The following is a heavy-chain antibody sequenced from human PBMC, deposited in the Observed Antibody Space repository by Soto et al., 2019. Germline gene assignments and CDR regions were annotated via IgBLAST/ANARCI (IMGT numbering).Heavy chain of an antibody. CDR2: IIPVFGTA. D-gene: IGHD4-17*01. CDR3: ARGDATKIVVTTYYGMDV. CDR1: GGTLSNYG. J-gene: IGHJ6*02. V-gene: IGHV1-69*12. Sequence: QVQLVQSGAEVKKPGSSVKVSCKASGGTLSNYGISWVRQAPGQGHEWMGGIIPVFGTANYAQKFQGRVTITADESTTTVYMDVISLRSDDTAVYYCARGDATKIVVTTYYGMDVWGQGTTVTVSS.